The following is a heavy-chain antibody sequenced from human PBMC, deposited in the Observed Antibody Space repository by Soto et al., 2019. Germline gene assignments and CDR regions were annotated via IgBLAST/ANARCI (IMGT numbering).Heavy chain of an antibody. J-gene: IGHJ6*02. CDR3: ARDGCSGGSCPA. V-gene: IGHV1-69*12. CDR1: GGTFSSYA. D-gene: IGHD2-15*01. Sequence: QVKLVQSGAEVKKPGSSVKVSCKACGGTFSSYAISWVRQAPGQGLEWMGGIIPIFGTANYAQKFQRRVTITADESTSTAYMELSSLRSEDTAVYYCARDGCSGGSCPAWGQGTTVTVSS. CDR2: IIPIFGTA.